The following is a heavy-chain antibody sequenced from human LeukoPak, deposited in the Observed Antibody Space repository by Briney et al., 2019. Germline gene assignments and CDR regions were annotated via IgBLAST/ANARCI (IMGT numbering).Heavy chain of an antibody. CDR3: ARVWGGVDTAMDFDY. J-gene: IGHJ4*02. CDR1: GGSISSYY. Sequence: PSETLSLTCTVSGGSISSYYWSWIRQPPGKGLEWIGYIYYSGSTNYNPSLKSRVTISVDTSKNQFSLKLSSVTAADTAVYYCARVWGGVDTAMDFDYWGQGTLVTVSS. CDR2: IYYSGST. V-gene: IGHV4-59*01. D-gene: IGHD5-18*01.